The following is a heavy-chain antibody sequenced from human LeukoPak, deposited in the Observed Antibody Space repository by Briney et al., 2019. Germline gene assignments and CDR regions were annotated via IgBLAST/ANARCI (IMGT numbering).Heavy chain of an antibody. V-gene: IGHV5-51*01. CDR2: IYPGDSDI. CDR3: ARHSEERMDLDY. CDR1: GYSFANYY. J-gene: IGHJ4*02. D-gene: IGHD1-1*01. Sequence: PGESLQISCKGSGYSFANYYIAWVRQMPGKGLEWMAIIYPGDSDIRYSPSFQGQVTISADESINTAYLQWSSLKASDTAMYYCARHSEERMDLDYWGQGTLVTVSS.